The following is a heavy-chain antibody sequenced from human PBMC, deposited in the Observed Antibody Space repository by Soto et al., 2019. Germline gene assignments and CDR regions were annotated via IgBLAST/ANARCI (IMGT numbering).Heavy chain of an antibody. CDR2: INWXSGXX. Sequence: EVQLVESGGGLVQPGRSLRLSCAASGFTFDDYAMHWVRQAPGKGLEWVXSINWXSGXXGXADSVKXRFTXXRXNAXXXXXXXXXXXXXXXXXXXXXXXDXYSSSSGMDYWGQGTLVTVSS. J-gene: IGHJ4*02. CDR3: XXDXYSSSSGMDY. V-gene: IGHV3-9*01. CDR1: GFTFDDYA. D-gene: IGHD6-6*01.